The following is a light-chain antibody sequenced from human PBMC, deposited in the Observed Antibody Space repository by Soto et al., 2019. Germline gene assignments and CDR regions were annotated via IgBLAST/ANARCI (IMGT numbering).Light chain of an antibody. J-gene: IGLJ1*01. Sequence: QSVLTQPPSASGTPGQNVSISCPGGPSNIGSNSVNWLQQLPGAAPKLLIYKNDQRPSGVPDRFSASKSGTSASLAIGGLQSEDEADYYCAAWDDSQMRVFGSGTKVTVL. CDR3: AAWDDSQMRV. V-gene: IGLV1-44*01. CDR1: PSNIGSNS. CDR2: KND.